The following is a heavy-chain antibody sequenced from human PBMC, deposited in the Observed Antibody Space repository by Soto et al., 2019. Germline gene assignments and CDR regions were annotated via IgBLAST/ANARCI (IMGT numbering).Heavy chain of an antibody. CDR2: IYTSGST. J-gene: IGHJ6*02. CDR1: GGSISSYY. V-gene: IGHV4-4*07. Sequence: SETLSLTCTVSGGSISSYYWSWIRQPAGKGLEWIGRIYTSGSTNYNPSLKSRVTMSVDTSKNQFSLKLSSVTAADTAVYYCARGSIVGATGRYYGMDVWGQGTTVTVSS. D-gene: IGHD1-26*01. CDR3: ARGSIVGATGRYYGMDV.